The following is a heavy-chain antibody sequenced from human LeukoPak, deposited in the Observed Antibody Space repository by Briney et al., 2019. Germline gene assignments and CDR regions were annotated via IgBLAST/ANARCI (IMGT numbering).Heavy chain of an antibody. CDR2: INHNGNT. V-gene: IGHV4-34*01. Sequence: SETLSLTCTVYGVSFSGYYWSWIRQPPGKGLEWIGEINHNGNTNYNPSLKSRVTISVDTSKNQFSLKLTSVTAADTAVYYCARAGGSGLIDYWGQGTLVTVSS. CDR3: ARAGGSGLIDY. CDR1: GVSFSGYY. J-gene: IGHJ4*02. D-gene: IGHD6-19*01.